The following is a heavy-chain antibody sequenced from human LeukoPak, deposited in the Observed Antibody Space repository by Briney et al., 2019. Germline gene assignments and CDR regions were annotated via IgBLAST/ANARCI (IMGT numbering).Heavy chain of an antibody. CDR3: ASGGYTSGYAMQGGWFDP. V-gene: IGHV4-59*13. D-gene: IGHD5-18*01. CDR1: GGSISSYY. J-gene: IGHJ5*02. CDR2: IHYSGST. Sequence: SETLSLTCTVSGGSISSYYWSWIRKPPGEGLECIRYIHYSGSTNYHPSLKSRVTISVDTSKNRFSLKLKSVTAADTAVYYCASGGYTSGYAMQGGWFDPWGQGTLVTVSS.